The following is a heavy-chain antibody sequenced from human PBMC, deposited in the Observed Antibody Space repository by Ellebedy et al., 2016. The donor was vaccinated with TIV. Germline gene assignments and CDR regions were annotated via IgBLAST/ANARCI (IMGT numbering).Heavy chain of an antibody. CDR3: ARQRYSSSSDLYYYYYGMDV. CDR1: GGSISSYY. J-gene: IGHJ6*02. Sequence: GSLRLSCTVSGGSISSYYWSWIRQPPGKGLEWFGYSYHSGSTNYNPSLKSRVTISVDTSKNQFSLKLSSVTAADTAVYYCARQRYSSSSDLYYYYYGMDVWGQGTTVTVSS. CDR2: SYHSGST. V-gene: IGHV4-59*08. D-gene: IGHD6-6*01.